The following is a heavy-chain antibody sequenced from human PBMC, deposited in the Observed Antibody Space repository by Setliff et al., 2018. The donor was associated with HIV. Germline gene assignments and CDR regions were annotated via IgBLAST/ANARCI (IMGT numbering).Heavy chain of an antibody. J-gene: IGHJ6*03. Sequence: PGGSLRLSCAASGFTFSSYTMNWVRQAPGKGLEWVSSITSSSSYTTEYAASVKGRFTISRDDSKSIAYLQMNSLKTEDTAVYYCTRADIVVVPAAISYYYYYYYMDVWGKGTTVTVSS. CDR3: TRADIVVVPAAISYYYYYYYMDV. CDR1: GFTFSSYT. CDR2: ITSSSSYTT. D-gene: IGHD2-2*01. V-gene: IGHV3-49*04.